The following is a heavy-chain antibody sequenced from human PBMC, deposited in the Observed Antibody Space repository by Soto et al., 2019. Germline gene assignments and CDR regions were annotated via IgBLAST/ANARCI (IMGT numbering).Heavy chain of an antibody. CDR1: GYTLTELS. V-gene: IGHV1-24*01. CDR3: ATDGLNYYDSSGYFFDY. Sequence: ASVKVSCKVSGYTLTELSMHWVRQAPGKGLEWMGGFDPEDGETIYAQKFQGRVTMTEDTSTDTAYMELSSLRSEDTAVYYCATDGLNYYDSSGYFFDYWGQGTLVTVSS. D-gene: IGHD3-22*01. CDR2: FDPEDGET. J-gene: IGHJ4*02.